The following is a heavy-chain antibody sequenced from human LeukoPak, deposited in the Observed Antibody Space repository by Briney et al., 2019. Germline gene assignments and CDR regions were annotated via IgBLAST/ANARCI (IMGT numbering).Heavy chain of an antibody. Sequence: GGSLRLSCVASGFTFRSSVMSWVRQAPGKGLEWVSGISGSGGSTNYADSVKGRFTISRDYSRNILYLQMNSLRAEDTAVYYCARGGIYLDYWGQGTLVTVSS. CDR2: ISGSGGST. CDR1: GFTFRSSV. J-gene: IGHJ4*02. CDR3: ARGGIYLDY. D-gene: IGHD6-25*01. V-gene: IGHV3-23*01.